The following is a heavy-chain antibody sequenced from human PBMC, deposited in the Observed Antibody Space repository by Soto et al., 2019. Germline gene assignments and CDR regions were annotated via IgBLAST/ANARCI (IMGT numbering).Heavy chain of an antibody. CDR3: ARGLRYCSGGSCYYFDY. CDR1: GYTFTGYY. J-gene: IGHJ4*02. CDR2: INPNSGGT. V-gene: IGHV1-2*02. Sequence: ASVKVSCKASGYTFTGYYMHWVRQAPGQGLEWMGWINPNSGGTNYAQKLQGRVTMTRDTSISTAYMELSRLRSDDTAVYYCARGLRYCSGGSCYYFDYWGQGTLVTVSS. D-gene: IGHD2-15*01.